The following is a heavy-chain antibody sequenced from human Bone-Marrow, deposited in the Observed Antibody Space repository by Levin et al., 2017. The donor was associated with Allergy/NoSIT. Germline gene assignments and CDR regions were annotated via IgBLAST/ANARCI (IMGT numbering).Heavy chain of an antibody. V-gene: IGHV3-7*01. Sequence: QSGGSLRLSCAVFGFTFDNYWMRWVRQTPGKGLESVANIKNDGSETYYLDSVKGRFTISRDNAKNSLHLQMNSLRAEDTAVYYCATAVRRDPFDYWGQGTLVSVSS. CDR1: GFTFDNYW. CDR3: ATAVRRDPFDY. D-gene: IGHD2-21*01. J-gene: IGHJ4*02. CDR2: IKNDGSET.